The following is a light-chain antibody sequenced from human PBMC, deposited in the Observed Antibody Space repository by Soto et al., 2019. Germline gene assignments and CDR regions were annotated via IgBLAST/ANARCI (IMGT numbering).Light chain of an antibody. Sequence: EIVLTQSPGTLSLSPGERATLSCRAGQSVNNRYLAWYQQKGGQAPRLLIYGASSRATGIPDRFSGSGSGTEFTLTISRLEPEDCAVYYCQQYGSSPPITFGGGTKVEIK. CDR1: QSVNNRY. J-gene: IGKJ4*01. CDR2: GAS. CDR3: QQYGSSPPIT. V-gene: IGKV3-20*01.